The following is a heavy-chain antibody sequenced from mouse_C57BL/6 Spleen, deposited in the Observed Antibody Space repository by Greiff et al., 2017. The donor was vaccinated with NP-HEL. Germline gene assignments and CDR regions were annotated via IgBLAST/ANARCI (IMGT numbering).Heavy chain of an antibody. D-gene: IGHD2-3*01. CDR3: ARLYDGYYDCFDY. Sequence: QVQLQQPGAELVKPGASVKLSCKASGYTFTSYWMHWVKQRPGRGLEWIGRIAPNSGGTKYNEKFKSKATLTVDKPSSTAYMQLSSLTSEDSAVYYCARLYDGYYDCFDYWGQGTTLTVSS. J-gene: IGHJ2*01. CDR1: GYTFTSYW. V-gene: IGHV1-72*01. CDR2: IAPNSGGT.